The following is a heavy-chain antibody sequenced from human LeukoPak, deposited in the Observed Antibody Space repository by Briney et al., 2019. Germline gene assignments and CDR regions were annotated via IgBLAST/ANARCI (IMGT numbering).Heavy chain of an antibody. CDR3: ASQLSPGIGYFDY. V-gene: IGHV4-30-2*01. J-gene: IGHJ4*02. CDR1: GGSISSGGYS. Sequence: SETLSLTCAVSGGSISSGGYSWSWIRQPPGKGVEWIGYIYHSGSTYYNPSLKSRVTISVDRSQNQFSLKLSSVTAADTAVYYCASQLSPGIGYFDYWGQGTLVTVSS. D-gene: IGHD2/OR15-2a*01. CDR2: IYHSGST.